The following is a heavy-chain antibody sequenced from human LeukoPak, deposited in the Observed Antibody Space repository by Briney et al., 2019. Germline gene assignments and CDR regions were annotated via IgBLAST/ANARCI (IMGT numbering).Heavy chain of an antibody. CDR2: ITSSSSYI. D-gene: IGHD3-10*01. CDR3: AKASLSPSSITMIRGVRSNYYYMDV. V-gene: IGHV3-21*04. Sequence: GGSLRLSCAASGFTFSSYNMNWVRQAPGKGPEWVSSITSSSSYIYYADSVKGRFTISRDNSKNTLYMQMFSLRAEDTAVYYCAKASLSPSSITMIRGVRSNYYYMDVWGKETTVTISS. J-gene: IGHJ6*03. CDR1: GFTFSSYN.